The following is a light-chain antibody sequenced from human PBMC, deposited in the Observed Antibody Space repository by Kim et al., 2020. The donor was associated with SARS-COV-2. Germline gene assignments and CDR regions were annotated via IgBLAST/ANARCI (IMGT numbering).Light chain of an antibody. CDR2: QDK. CDR3: QAWDRSTAV. V-gene: IGLV3-1*01. J-gene: IGLJ3*02. Sequence: SYELTQPPSMSVSPGQTASITCSGDKLGNKYACWYQQKPGQSPVVVIYQDKKRHSGIPERFSGSNSGNTATLTISGTQAMDEADYYCQAWDRSTAVFGGGTQLTVL. CDR1: KLGNKY.